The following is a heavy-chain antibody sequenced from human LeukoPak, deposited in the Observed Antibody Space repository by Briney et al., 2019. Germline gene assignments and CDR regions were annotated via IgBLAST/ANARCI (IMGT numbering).Heavy chain of an antibody. CDR3: ARGRSTVDYYGLDV. CDR2: IYYSGIT. CDR1: GGSISSGDFY. V-gene: IGHV4-30-4*01. Sequence: PSQTLSLTCTVSGGSISSGDFYWSWIRQPPEKGLEYIGYIYYSGITFYNPSLRSRITISIDTSKNQFSLKLSSVTAADTAVYYCARGRSTVDYYGLDVWGQGTTVIVSS. D-gene: IGHD4-23*01. J-gene: IGHJ6*02.